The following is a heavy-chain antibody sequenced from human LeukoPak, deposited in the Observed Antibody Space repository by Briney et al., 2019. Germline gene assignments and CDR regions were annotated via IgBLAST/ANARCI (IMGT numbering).Heavy chain of an antibody. D-gene: IGHD6-19*01. Sequence: PGGSLRLSCAASGFTFSRFEMNWVRQAPGKGLEWVAVIWYDGSNKYYADSVKGRFTISRDNSKDTLYLQMNSLRAEDTAVYYCASTSGWYEPIDYWGQGTLVTVSS. CDR1: GFTFSRFE. CDR3: ASTSGWYEPIDY. CDR2: IWYDGSNK. V-gene: IGHV3-33*08. J-gene: IGHJ4*02.